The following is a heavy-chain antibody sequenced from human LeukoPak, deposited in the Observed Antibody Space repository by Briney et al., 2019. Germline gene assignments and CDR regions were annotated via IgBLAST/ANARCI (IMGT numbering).Heavy chain of an antibody. CDR2: VSYDGNNK. D-gene: IGHD3-10*01. CDR3: ARDGGSYVFDY. Sequence: GRSLRLSCAASGFTFNSYAMHWVRQAPGKGLDWVAIVSYDGNNKFYTDSVKGRFTISRDNSKNTLYLEMNSLRAEDTAVYYCARDGGSYVFDYWGQGTLVTVSS. CDR1: GFTFNSYA. V-gene: IGHV3-30-3*01. J-gene: IGHJ4*02.